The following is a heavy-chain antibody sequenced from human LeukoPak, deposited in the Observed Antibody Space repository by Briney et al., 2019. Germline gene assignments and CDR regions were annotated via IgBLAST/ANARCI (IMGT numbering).Heavy chain of an antibody. CDR3: ARGDGYNYFDY. D-gene: IGHD5-24*01. J-gene: IGHJ4*02. CDR1: GGTFSSYA. CDR2: IIPIFGTA. Sequence: SVKVSCKASGGTFSSYAISWVLQAPGQGLEWMGRIIPIFGTANYAQKFQGRVTITTDESTSTAYMELSSLRSEDTAVYYCARGDGYNYFDYWGQGTLVTVSS. V-gene: IGHV1-69*05.